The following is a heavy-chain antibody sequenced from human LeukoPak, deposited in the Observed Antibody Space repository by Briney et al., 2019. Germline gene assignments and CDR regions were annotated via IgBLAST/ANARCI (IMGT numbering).Heavy chain of an antibody. Sequence: GGCLRLSCAASGFTFSTFAMIWVRQPPGKGLEWVSSIFPSGGEIHYADSVRGRFTISRDNSKSTLSLQMNSLRVEDTAIYYCATYRQVLLPFESWGQGTLVTVSS. CDR3: ATYRQVLLPFES. V-gene: IGHV3-23*01. J-gene: IGHJ4*02. CDR2: IFPSGGEI. D-gene: IGHD2-8*02. CDR1: GFTFSTFA.